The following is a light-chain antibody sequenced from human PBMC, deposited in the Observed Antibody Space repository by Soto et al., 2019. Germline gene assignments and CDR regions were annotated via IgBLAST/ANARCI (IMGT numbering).Light chain of an antibody. V-gene: IGLV7-46*01. J-gene: IGLJ1*01. Sequence: QAVVTQEPSLTVSPGGTVTLTCDSSTGAVTSGHWPHWFQQKPGQAPRTLIYDTDNKHPWTPARFSGSLLGGKAALTLSGSQPEDEADYYCLVIFTGVGEVFGTGTKLTVL. CDR3: LVIFTGVGEV. CDR2: DTD. CDR1: TGAVTSGHW.